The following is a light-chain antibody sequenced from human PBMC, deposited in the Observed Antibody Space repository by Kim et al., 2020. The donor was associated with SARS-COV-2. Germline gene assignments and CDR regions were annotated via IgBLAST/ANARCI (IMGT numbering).Light chain of an antibody. J-gene: IGLJ2*01. CDR2: DGS. CDR3: SSYPSSNKLYVL. CDR1: RSNVGGYND. V-gene: IGLV2-14*03. Sequence: ITICDSESRSNVGGYNDGSRDQKHPGKDHKAMIYDGSNGPSGISTRFSGAMSGNTAYRAISGLQFEDESDYYCSSYPSSNKLYVLFGGGTPLTVL.